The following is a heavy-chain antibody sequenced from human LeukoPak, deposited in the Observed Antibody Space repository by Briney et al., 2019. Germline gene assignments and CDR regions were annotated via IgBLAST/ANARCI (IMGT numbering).Heavy chain of an antibody. Sequence: GGSLRLSCAASGFTFSSSAMHWVRQAPGKGLEWVAVISYDGSNKYDADSVKGRFTISRDNSKSTLYLQMNSLRAEDTALYYCAKTNLRFLEWLLYFDYWGQGTLVTVSS. CDR3: AKTNLRFLEWLLYFDY. V-gene: IGHV3-30*04. CDR2: ISYDGSNK. D-gene: IGHD3-3*01. J-gene: IGHJ4*02. CDR1: GFTFSSSA.